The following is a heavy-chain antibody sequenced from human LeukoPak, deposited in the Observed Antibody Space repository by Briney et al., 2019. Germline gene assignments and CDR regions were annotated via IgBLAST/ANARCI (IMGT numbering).Heavy chain of an antibody. D-gene: IGHD6-13*01. CDR3: AKDLGIAAAGSAFDI. J-gene: IGHJ3*02. Sequence: GGSLTLSCAASGFTFSSYGMHWVRQAPGKGLEWVAVISYDGSNKYYADSVKGRFTISRDNSKNTLYLQMNSLRAEDTAVYYCAKDLGIAAAGSAFDIWGQGTMVTVSS. CDR2: ISYDGSNK. CDR1: GFTFSSYG. V-gene: IGHV3-30*18.